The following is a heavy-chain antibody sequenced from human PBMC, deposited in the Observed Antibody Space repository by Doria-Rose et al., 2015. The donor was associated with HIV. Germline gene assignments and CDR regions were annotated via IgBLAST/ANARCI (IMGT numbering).Heavy chain of an antibody. Sequence: VQLVESGGGLVKPGGSLRLSCAASGFTFSRYSMNWVRQAPGKGLEWVSSISSSSEYIYYVDSVQGRFTISRDNAKNSVYLQMNSLRTEDTAVYYCARDHYDSGGYYRDWGQGTRVTGSS. D-gene: IGHD3-22*01. J-gene: IGHJ4*02. V-gene: IGHV3-21*03. CDR1: GFTFSRYS. CDR2: ISSSSEYI. CDR3: ARDHYDSGGYYRD.